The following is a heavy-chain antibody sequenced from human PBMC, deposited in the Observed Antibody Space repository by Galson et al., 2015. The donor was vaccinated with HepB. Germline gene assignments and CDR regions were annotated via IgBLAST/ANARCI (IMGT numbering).Heavy chain of an antibody. Sequence: SLRLSCAASGFTLSSYSMSWVRQAPGKGLEWVSYINRSSSTIYYADSVRGRFTISRDNAKNSLYLQMNSLRPEDTAVYYCARGSLVVVVPAAFDYWGQGTLVTVSS. CDR3: ARGSLVVVVPAAFDY. D-gene: IGHD2-2*01. J-gene: IGHJ4*02. V-gene: IGHV3-48*01. CDR2: INRSSSTI. CDR1: GFTLSSYS.